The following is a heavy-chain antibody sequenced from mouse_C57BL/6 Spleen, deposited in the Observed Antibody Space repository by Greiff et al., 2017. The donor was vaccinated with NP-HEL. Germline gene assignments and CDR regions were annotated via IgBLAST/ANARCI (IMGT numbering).Heavy chain of an antibody. CDR2: ISSGGSYT. CDR3: ARQGITTVVVDY. J-gene: IGHJ2*01. Sequence: EVKLVESGGDLVKPGGSLKLSCAASEFTFSSYGMSWVRQTPDKRLEWVATISSGGSYTYYPDSVKGRFTISRDNAKNTLYLQMSSLKSEDTAMYYCARQGITTVVVDYWGQGTTLTVSS. CDR1: EFTFSSYG. D-gene: IGHD1-1*01. V-gene: IGHV5-6*01.